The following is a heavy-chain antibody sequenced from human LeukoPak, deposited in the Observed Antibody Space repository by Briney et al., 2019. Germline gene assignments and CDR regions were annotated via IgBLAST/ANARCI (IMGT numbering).Heavy chain of an antibody. CDR1: GGSVSSNTYY. Sequence: SETLSLTCTVSGGSVSSNTYYWNWIRKSPGKGLEWVGFVYYSGRTMYNPSLKSRVTISIDTSKNQVSLKLRSVTAADTAMYFCVREASTSYYDSSGYYRQTETFDVWGQGTMVTVSS. D-gene: IGHD3-22*01. J-gene: IGHJ3*01. CDR3: VREASTSYYDSSGYYRQTETFDV. V-gene: IGHV4-61*01. CDR2: VYYSGRT.